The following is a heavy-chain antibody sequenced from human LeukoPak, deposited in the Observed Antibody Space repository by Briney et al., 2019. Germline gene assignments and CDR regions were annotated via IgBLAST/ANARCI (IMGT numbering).Heavy chain of an antibody. J-gene: IGHJ4*02. CDR2: IGGRGGST. CDR1: GISFSSHA. Sequence: GALRLSCAASGISFSSHAMSCVRQAPGKGLEWFSAIGGRGGSTYPADPVKGRLTTPSAHSKNPPDLQMSSLRAEDTAVYYCAKLTGRIAGPYFDYWGQGTLVTVSS. CDR3: AKLTGRIAGPYFDY. D-gene: IGHD3-9*01. V-gene: IGHV3-23*01.